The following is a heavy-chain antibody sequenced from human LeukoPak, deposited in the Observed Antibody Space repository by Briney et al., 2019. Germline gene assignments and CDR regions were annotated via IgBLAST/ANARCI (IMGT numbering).Heavy chain of an antibody. CDR2: IIPIFGTA. D-gene: IGHD2-21*02. V-gene: IGHV1-69*06. J-gene: IGHJ4*02. Sequence: SVKVSCKASGGTFSSYAISWLRQAPGQGLEGMGGIIPIFGTANYAQKFQGRVRITADTSTSIAYMELSSLRSEDTAVYYCARSLTYCGGDCYSPDYWGQGTLVTVSS. CDR3: ARSLTYCGGDCYSPDY. CDR1: GGTFSSYA.